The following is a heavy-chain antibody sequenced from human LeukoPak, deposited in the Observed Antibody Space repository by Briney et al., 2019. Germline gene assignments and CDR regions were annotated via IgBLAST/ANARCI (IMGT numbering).Heavy chain of an antibody. Sequence: SLRLSCAASGFTFDDYAMHWVRQAPGKGLEWVSGISWNSGSIGYADSVKGRFTISRDNAKNSLYLQMNSLRAEDMALYYCAKAANIGYCSSTSCYFDYWGQGTLVTVSS. CDR1: GFTFDDYA. V-gene: IGHV3-9*03. D-gene: IGHD2-2*01. CDR3: AKAANIGYCSSTSCYFDY. J-gene: IGHJ4*02. CDR2: ISWNSGSI.